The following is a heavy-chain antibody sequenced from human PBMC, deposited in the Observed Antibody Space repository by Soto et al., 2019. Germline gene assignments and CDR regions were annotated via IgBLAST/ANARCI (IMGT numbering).Heavy chain of an antibody. D-gene: IGHD6-19*01. Sequence: QITLKESGPTLVKPTQTHTVTCTFSGFSLSTSGVGVGWIRQPPGKALEWLAFIYWDDDKGYRPSLKSRLTNTKETSRNQVVLTMTNVEPVDTATYYCAHRPKVVPGTRGFAWFDPWGQGTLGTVSS. CDR3: AHRPKVVPGTRGFAWFDP. CDR2: IYWDDDK. V-gene: IGHV2-5*02. J-gene: IGHJ5*02. CDR1: GFSLSTSGVG.